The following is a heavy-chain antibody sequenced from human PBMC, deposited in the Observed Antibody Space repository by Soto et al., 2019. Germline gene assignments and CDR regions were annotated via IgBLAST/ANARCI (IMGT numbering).Heavy chain of an antibody. CDR2: ISSSSSYI. J-gene: IGHJ5*02. Sequence: GSLRFSCAASGFTFSSYSMNWVRQAPGKGLEWVSSISSSSSYIYYADSVKGRFTISRDNAKNSLYLQMNSLRAEDTAVYYCARESQSTYDFWSGYYTGDNNNWFDPWGQGTLVTVSS. CDR3: ARESQSTYDFWSGYYTGDNNNWFDP. D-gene: IGHD3-3*01. CDR1: GFTFSSYS. V-gene: IGHV3-21*01.